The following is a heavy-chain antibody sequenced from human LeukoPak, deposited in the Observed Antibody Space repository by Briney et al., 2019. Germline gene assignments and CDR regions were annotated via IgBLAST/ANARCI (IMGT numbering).Heavy chain of an antibody. D-gene: IGHD6-19*01. Sequence: GGSLRLSCAASGFTFSDYYMGWIRQAPGKGLEWVSYISSSGSTIYYADSVKGRFTISRDNAKNSLYLQMNSLRAEDTAVYYCARVGSSGWYGRWFDPWGQGTLVTVSS. CDR3: ARVGSSGWYGRWFDP. J-gene: IGHJ5*02. CDR1: GFTFSDYY. CDR2: ISSSGSTI. V-gene: IGHV3-11*01.